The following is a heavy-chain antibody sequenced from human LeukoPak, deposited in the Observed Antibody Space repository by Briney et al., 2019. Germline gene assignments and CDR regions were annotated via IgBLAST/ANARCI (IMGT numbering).Heavy chain of an antibody. CDR2: TNTNTGNP. CDR1: GYTLTNYP. D-gene: IGHD6-13*01. Sequence: ASVKVSCKASGYTLTNYPMNWVRQAPGQGLEWMGWTNTNTGNPTYAQGFTGRFVFSLDTSVSTAYLQINSLKAEDTAVYYCARDPVGSHGAFDIWGQGTMVTVSS. CDR3: ARDPVGSHGAFDI. J-gene: IGHJ3*02. V-gene: IGHV7-4-1*02.